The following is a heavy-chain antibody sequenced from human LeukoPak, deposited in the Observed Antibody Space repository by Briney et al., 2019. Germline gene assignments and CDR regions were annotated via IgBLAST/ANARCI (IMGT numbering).Heavy chain of an antibody. CDR3: AAGSYAYYYGMDV. J-gene: IGHJ6*02. Sequence: SVKVSCTASGFTFTSSAMQWVRQARGQRLEWIGWIVVGSGNTNYAQKFQERVTITRDMSTSTAYMELSSLRSEDTAVYYCAAGSYAYYYGMDVWGQGTTVTVSS. D-gene: IGHD2-2*01. CDR1: GFTFTSSA. V-gene: IGHV1-58*02. CDR2: IVVGSGNT.